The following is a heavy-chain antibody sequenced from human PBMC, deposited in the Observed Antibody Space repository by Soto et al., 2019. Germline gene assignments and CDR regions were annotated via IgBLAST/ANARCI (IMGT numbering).Heavy chain of an antibody. Sequence: GGSLRLSCAASGFTFSDNAMTWVRQAPGKGLECVSSISGSGGSLYYADSVKGRFTISRDNSKNTLYLRMNSLRAEDTAVYYCAKDLYVQPPSGWFDPWGQGTVVTVSS. CDR2: ISGSGGSL. CDR3: AKDLYVQPPSGWFDP. J-gene: IGHJ5*02. D-gene: IGHD1-26*01. CDR1: GFTFSDNA. V-gene: IGHV3-23*01.